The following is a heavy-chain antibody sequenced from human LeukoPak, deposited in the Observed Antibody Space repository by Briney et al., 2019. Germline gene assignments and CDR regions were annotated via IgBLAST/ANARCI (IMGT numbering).Heavy chain of an antibody. Sequence: PSETLSLTCAVYGGSFSGYYWSWIRQPPGKGLEWIGEINHSGSTNYNPSLKSRVTISVDTSKNQFSLKLSSVTAADTAVYYCARRRRGLKGASAAFDIWGQGTMVTVSS. J-gene: IGHJ3*02. D-gene: IGHD1-26*01. CDR3: ARRRRGLKGASAAFDI. V-gene: IGHV4-34*01. CDR2: INHSGST. CDR1: GGSFSGYY.